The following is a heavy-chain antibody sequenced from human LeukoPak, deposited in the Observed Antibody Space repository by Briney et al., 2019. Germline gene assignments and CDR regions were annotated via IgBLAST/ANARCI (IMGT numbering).Heavy chain of an antibody. CDR1: GLTFTNFW. J-gene: IGHJ6*02. Sequence: GGSLRLSCAATGLTFTNFWMSLVRQAPGKGLEWVANINGDGSDRYYMDSLKGRFTISRDNAKNSLYLQMNSLRVEDTAIYYCAIAYGLDVWGQGTTVTVSS. V-gene: IGHV3-7*03. CDR3: AIAYGLDV. CDR2: INGDGSDR.